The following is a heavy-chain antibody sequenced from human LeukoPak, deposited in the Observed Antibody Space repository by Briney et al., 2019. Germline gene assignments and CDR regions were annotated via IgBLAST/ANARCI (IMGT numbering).Heavy chain of an antibody. CDR1: GFTFSSYS. Sequence: PGGSLRLSCAASGFTFSSYSMNWVRQAPGKGLEWVSSISSSSSYIYYADSVKGRFTISRDNAKNSLYLQMNSLRAEDTAVYYCAREVVRRTGITMTNQGYDYWGQGTLVTVSS. CDR2: ISSSSSYI. V-gene: IGHV3-21*01. J-gene: IGHJ4*02. D-gene: IGHD3-22*01. CDR3: AREVVRRTGITMTNQGYDY.